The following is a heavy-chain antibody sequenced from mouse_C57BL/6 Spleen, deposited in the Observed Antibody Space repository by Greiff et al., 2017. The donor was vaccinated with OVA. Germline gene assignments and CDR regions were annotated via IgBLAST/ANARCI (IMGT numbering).Heavy chain of an antibody. Sequence: VKLQQSGPELVKPGASVKLSCKASGYNFTSYDINWVKQRPGQGLEWIGWIYPRDGSTKYNEKFKGKATLTVDTSSSTAYMELHSLTSEDSAFYCCAREGRYYAMDYWGQGTSVTVSS. CDR3: AREGRYYAMDY. V-gene: IGHV1-85*01. J-gene: IGHJ4*01. CDR1: GYNFTSYD. CDR2: IYPRDGST.